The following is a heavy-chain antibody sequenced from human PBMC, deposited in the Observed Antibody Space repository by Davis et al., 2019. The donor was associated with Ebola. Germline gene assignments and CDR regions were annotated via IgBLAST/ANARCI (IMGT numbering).Heavy chain of an antibody. CDR3: ARDGSITVAAGVYYYYGMDV. J-gene: IGHJ6*02. Sequence: PGGSLRLSCAASGFTVSSNYMSWVRQAPGKGLEWVSSISSSSSYIYYADSVKGRFTISRDNAKNSLYLQMNSLRAEDTAVYYCARDGSITVAAGVYYYYGMDVWGQGTTVTVSS. CDR1: GFTVSSNY. V-gene: IGHV3-21*01. D-gene: IGHD6-19*01. CDR2: ISSSSSYI.